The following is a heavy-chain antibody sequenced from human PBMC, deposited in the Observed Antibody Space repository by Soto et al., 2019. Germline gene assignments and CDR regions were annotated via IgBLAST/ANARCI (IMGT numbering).Heavy chain of an antibody. D-gene: IGHD5-12*01. J-gene: IGHJ3*02. CDR3: ARGYFGGYKLVEHGAFDI. V-gene: IGHV4-31*03. CDR2: IYYSGST. Sequence: SETLSLTCTVSGGSISSVCYYWSWIRQHPGKGLEWIGYIYYSGSTYYNPSLKSRVTISVDTSKNQFSLKLSSVTAADTAVYYCARGYFGGYKLVEHGAFDIWGQGTMVT. CDR1: GGSISSVCYY.